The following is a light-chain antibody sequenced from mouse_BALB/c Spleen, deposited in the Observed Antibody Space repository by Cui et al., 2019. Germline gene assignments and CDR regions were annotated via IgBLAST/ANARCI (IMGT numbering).Light chain of an antibody. CDR2: NAK. CDR1: ENIYSY. J-gene: IGKJ5*01. CDR3: QHHYGTPLT. Sequence: DIQMTQYPAYLYASVGETVTITCRASENIYSYLAWYQQKQGKSPQLLVYNAKTLAEGVPSRFSGSGSGTQFSLKINSLQPEDFGSYYCQHHYGTPLTFGAGTKLELK. V-gene: IGKV12-44*01.